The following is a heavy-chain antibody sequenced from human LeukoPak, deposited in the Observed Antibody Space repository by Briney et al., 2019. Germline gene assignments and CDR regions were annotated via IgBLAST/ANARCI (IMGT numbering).Heavy chain of an antibody. D-gene: IGHD1-14*01. J-gene: IGHJ4*02. CDR1: GYTLTELS. Sequence: ASVKVSCKVSGYTLTELSMHWVRQAPGKGLEWMGGFDPEDGETIYAQKFQGRATMTEDTSTDTAYMELSSLRSEDTAVYYCATVGTMRSRFREFDYWGQGTLVTVSS. CDR3: ATVGTMRSRFREFDY. V-gene: IGHV1-24*01. CDR2: FDPEDGET.